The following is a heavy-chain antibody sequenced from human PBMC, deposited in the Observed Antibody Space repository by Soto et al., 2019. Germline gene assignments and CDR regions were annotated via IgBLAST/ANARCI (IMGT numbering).Heavy chain of an antibody. Sequence: QVQLQESGPGLVKPSETLSLTCTVSGGSISTFYWSWIRQPPGKGLEWIGYIYYSGNTNYNPSLKSRVTTSVDTSKNLFSLGLSSGTAADTAVYFCASASSRGGYHHWGQGTLVTVSS. V-gene: IGHV4-59*01. CDR1: GGSISTFY. J-gene: IGHJ5*02. D-gene: IGHD6-19*01. CDR3: ASASSRGGYHH. CDR2: IYYSGNT.